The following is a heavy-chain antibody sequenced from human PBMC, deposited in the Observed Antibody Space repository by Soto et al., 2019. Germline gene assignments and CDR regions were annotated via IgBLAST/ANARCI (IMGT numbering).Heavy chain of an antibody. CDR1: GFSLTTNGVG. Sequence: QITLKESGPSLVKPTQTLTLTCTFSGFSLTTNGVGVGWIRQSPGEALEWLALIYWDDDKRYSTSLKSRLTITKDTSKNQVVLTMTNMDSVDTATYYCAYCGYYSSSWFPAYWGQGTLVTVS. V-gene: IGHV2-5*02. D-gene: IGHD6-13*01. CDR2: IYWDDDK. J-gene: IGHJ4*02. CDR3: AYCGYYSSSWFPAY.